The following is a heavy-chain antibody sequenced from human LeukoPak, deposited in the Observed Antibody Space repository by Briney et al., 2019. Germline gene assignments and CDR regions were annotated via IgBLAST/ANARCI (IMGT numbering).Heavy chain of an antibody. V-gene: IGHV4-61*02. CDR1: GGSISSGSYY. CDR2: IYTSGST. CDR3: ARNTGGGIAVAGPPYYMDV. J-gene: IGHJ6*03. D-gene: IGHD6-19*01. Sequence: SETLSLTCTVSGGSISSGSYYWSWIRQPAGKGLEWIGRIYTSGSTNYNPSLKSRVTISVDTSKNQFSLKLSSVTAADTAVYYCARNTGGGIAVAGPPYYMDVWGKGTTVTISS.